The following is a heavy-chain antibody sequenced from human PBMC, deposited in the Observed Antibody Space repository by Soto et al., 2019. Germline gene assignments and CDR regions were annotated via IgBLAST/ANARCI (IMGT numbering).Heavy chain of an antibody. J-gene: IGHJ4*02. CDR3: ARVCLTHSGYDSPNFDY. D-gene: IGHD5-12*01. CDR2: IYYSGST. CDR1: GGSISSYY. V-gene: IGHV4-59*01. Sequence: PSETLSLTCTVSGGSISSYYWSWIRQPPGKGLEWIGYIYYSGSTNYNPSLKSRVTISVDTSKNQFSLKLSSVTAADTAVYYCARVCLTHSGYDSPNFDYWGQGTLVTVSS.